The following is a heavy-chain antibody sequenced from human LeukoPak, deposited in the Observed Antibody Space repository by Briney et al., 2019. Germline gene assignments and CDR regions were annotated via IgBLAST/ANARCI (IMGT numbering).Heavy chain of an antibody. CDR1: GYTFTSYY. CDR3: ARDSGYDLRVLDYYGMDV. V-gene: IGHV1-46*01. Sequence: ASVKVSSKASGYTFTSYYMHWVRQAPGQGLEWMGIINPSGGSTSYAQKFQGRVTMTRDTSTSTVYMELSSLRSEDTAVYYCARDSGYDLRVLDYYGMDVWGQGTTVTVSS. J-gene: IGHJ6*02. D-gene: IGHD5-12*01. CDR2: INPSGGST.